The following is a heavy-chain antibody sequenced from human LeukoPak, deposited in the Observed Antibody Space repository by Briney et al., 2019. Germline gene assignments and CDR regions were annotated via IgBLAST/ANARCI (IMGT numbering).Heavy chain of an antibody. CDR2: TSFDESHK. CDR3: AVVDGRFLPDY. V-gene: IGHV3-30-3*01. J-gene: IGHJ4*02. D-gene: IGHD2-8*02. CDR1: GFTFSTFA. Sequence: PGKSLRLSCAASGFTFSTFAMHWVRQAPGKGLEWVAFTSFDESHKFYADSVEGRFTISRDNSKKTLFLQMDNLRLDDTAMYYCAVVDGRFLPDYWGQGTLVTVSS.